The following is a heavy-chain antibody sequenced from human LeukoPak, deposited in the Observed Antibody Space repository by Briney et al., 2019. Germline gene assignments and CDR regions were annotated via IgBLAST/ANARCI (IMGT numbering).Heavy chain of an antibody. CDR2: IWYDGSNK. Sequence: GGSLRLSCAASGFTVSSTYMSWVRQAPGKGLEWVAVIWYDGSNKYYADSVKGRFTISRDNSKNTLYLQMNSLRAEDTAVYYCARGGEGYSYGYDNWFDPWGQGTLVTVSS. CDR1: GFTVSSTY. J-gene: IGHJ5*02. CDR3: ARGGEGYSYGYDNWFDP. D-gene: IGHD5-18*01. V-gene: IGHV3-33*08.